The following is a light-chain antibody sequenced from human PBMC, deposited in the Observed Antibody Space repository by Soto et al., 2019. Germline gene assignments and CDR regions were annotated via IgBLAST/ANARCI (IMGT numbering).Light chain of an antibody. J-gene: IGKJ1*01. CDR1: QTVGNNY. CDR2: GAS. Sequence: EIVLTQSPGTLSLSPGERATLSCRASQTVGNNYLDWYQQKPGQAPRLLIYGASSRGTVIPDRFSGSGSGTDFTLTISRLEPEDFAVYYCRQSATSPRTFGQGTKVEIK. CDR3: RQSATSPRT. V-gene: IGKV3-20*01.